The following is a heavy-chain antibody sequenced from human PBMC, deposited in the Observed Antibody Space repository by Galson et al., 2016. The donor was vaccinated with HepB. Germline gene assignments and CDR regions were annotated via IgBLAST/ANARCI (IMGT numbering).Heavy chain of an antibody. V-gene: IGHV3-30-3*01. J-gene: IGHJ4*02. D-gene: IGHD6-19*01. CDR1: GFTFSDFA. CDR3: RRGLITGWVVDY. Sequence: SLRLSCAASGFTFSDFAIHWVRQAPGKGLEWVALISYDGSNTYYADSVKGRFTISRDNSNNTLWQQMNRLRVEATAIYYCRRGLITGWVVDYWGPGTRLTVSS. CDR2: ISYDGSNT.